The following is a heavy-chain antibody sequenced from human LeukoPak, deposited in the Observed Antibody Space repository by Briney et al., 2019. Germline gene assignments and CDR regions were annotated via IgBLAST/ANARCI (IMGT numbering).Heavy chain of an antibody. CDR3: ARRGQLFQDPFDY. V-gene: IGHV7-4-1*02. D-gene: IGHD2-2*01. CDR1: GYTFTSYA. Sequence: ASVKVSCKASGYTFTSYAMNWVRQAPGQGLEWMGWINTNTGNPTYAQGFTGRFVFSLDTSVSTAYLQWSSLKASDTAMYYCARRGQLFQDPFDYWGQGTLVTVSS. J-gene: IGHJ4*02. CDR2: INTNTGNP.